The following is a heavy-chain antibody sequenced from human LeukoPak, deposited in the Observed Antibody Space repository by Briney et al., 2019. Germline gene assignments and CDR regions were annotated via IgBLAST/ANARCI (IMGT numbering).Heavy chain of an antibody. V-gene: IGHV1-2*02. D-gene: IGHD5-12*01. CDR1: GYTFTGYY. Sequence: ASVKVSCKASGYTFTGYYMHWVRQAPGQGLEWMGWINPNSGGTNYAQKFQGRVTITADKSTSTAYMELSSLRSEDTAVYYCASPLDIVATSRFDYWGQGTLVTVSS. CDR3: ASPLDIVATSRFDY. CDR2: INPNSGGT. J-gene: IGHJ4*02.